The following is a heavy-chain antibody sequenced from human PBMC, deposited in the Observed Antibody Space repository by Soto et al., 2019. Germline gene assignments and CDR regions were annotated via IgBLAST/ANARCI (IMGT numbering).Heavy chain of an antibody. CDR2: ISGRGDST. CDR1: GFTFSSYM. CDR3: AKSHRTAIHPNFDS. D-gene: IGHD5-18*01. Sequence: PGGSLRLSCAASGFTFSSYMMSWVRQTPGGRLEWVSGISGRGDSTYYADSVKGRFTISRDNSKDTLYLQMNSLRAEDTAVYCCAKSHRTAIHPNFDSWGQGTLVTVSS. J-gene: IGHJ4*02. V-gene: IGHV3-23*01.